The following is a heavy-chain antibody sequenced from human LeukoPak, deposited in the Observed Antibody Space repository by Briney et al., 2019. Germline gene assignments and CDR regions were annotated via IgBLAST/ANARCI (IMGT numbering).Heavy chain of an antibody. CDR3: ARDPETYYYDSNPDHFDY. J-gene: IGHJ4*02. CDR1: GFIVDDYG. D-gene: IGHD3-22*01. Sequence: PGGSLRLSCAASGFIVDDYGLIWVRRAPGKGLEWVSSINWSGGSTGYADSVKGRFTISRDNAKNSLYLQMNSLRAEDTAVYYCARDPETYYYDSNPDHFDYWGQGTLVTVSS. CDR2: INWSGGST. V-gene: IGHV3-20*04.